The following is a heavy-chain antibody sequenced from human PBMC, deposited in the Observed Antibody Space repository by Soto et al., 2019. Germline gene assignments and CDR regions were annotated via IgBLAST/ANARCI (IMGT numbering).Heavy chain of an antibody. CDR2: ISSSSSYI. V-gene: IGHV3-21*01. CDR3: ARDHAMSTGNYYYYYMDV. CDR1: GFTFSSYS. Sequence: PGGSLRLSCAASGFTFSSYSMNWVRQAPGKGLEWVSSISSSSSYIYYADSVKGRFTISRDNAKNSLYLQMNSLRAEDTAVYYCARDHAMSTGNYYYYYMDVWGKGTTVTVSS. D-gene: IGHD3-9*01. J-gene: IGHJ6*03.